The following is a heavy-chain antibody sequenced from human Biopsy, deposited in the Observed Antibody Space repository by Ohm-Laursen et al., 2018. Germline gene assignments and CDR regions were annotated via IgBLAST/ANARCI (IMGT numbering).Heavy chain of an antibody. Sequence: ASVKVSCKASGDTFTTSAISWVRQVPGQGLDWMGRIIPILGTVDYGQNFQSRVTIRADTSTTFLELTSSRYDGTAVYYCASGDIGGIGLDVWGLGTTVTVSS. CDR2: IIPILGTV. D-gene: IGHD3-10*01. V-gene: IGHV1-69*04. CDR1: GDTFTTSA. J-gene: IGHJ6*02. CDR3: ASGDIGGIGLDV.